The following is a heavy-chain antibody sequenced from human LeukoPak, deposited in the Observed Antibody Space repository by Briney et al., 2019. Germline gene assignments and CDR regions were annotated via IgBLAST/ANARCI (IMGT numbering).Heavy chain of an antibody. D-gene: IGHD6-19*01. CDR3: ARVVAVAGEVT. CDR1: GGSISSSSYY. V-gene: IGHV4-39*07. CDR2: IYHSGST. J-gene: IGHJ5*02. Sequence: PSETLSLTCTVSGGSISSSSYYWGWIRQPPGKGLEWIGEIYHSGSTNYNPSLKSRVTISVDKSKNQFSLKLSSVTAADTAVYYCARVVAVAGEVTWGQGTLVTVSS.